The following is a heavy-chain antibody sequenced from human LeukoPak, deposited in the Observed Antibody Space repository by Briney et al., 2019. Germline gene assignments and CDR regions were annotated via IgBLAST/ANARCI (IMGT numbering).Heavy chain of an antibody. CDR2: VWYDGNTK. CDR3: ARVVVVPAATYYFDY. CDR1: GFTFTNYG. V-gene: IGHV3-33*01. J-gene: IGHJ4*02. D-gene: IGHD2-2*01. Sequence: GGSLRLSCAASGFTFTNYGMHWVRQAPGKGLEWVAVVWYDGNTKYYADSVKGRFTISRDNSKNALSLQMNSLRAEDTAVYYCARVVVVPAATYYFDYWGQGTLVTVSS.